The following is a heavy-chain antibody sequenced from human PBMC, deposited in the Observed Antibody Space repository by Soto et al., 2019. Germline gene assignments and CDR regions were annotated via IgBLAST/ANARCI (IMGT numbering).Heavy chain of an antibody. CDR1: GFTFSAYS. J-gene: IGHJ4*02. V-gene: IGHV3-23*01. Sequence: VHLLESGGGLVQPGGSLRLSCAASGFTFSAYSLSWVRQAPGKGLQWVSGISGLGGSRYYADSVKGRFTISRDNSKKSLCLQMESLRVEYTAVDYCEKSSCNTWERDYFDYGGQGTLLTVSS. CDR2: ISGLGGSR. CDR3: EKSSCNTWERDYFDY. D-gene: IGHD1-26*01.